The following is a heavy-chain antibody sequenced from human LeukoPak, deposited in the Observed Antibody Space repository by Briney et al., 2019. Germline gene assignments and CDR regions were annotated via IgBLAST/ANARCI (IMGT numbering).Heavy chain of an antibody. Sequence: GGSLRLSCAASGFTFSSYAMSWVRQAPGKGLEWVSAISGSGGSTYYADSVKGRFTISRDNSKNTLYLQMNSLRAEDTAVYYCAKDRYCSGGSCYSHFDYWGQGTLVTVSS. D-gene: IGHD2-15*01. CDR2: ISGSGGST. V-gene: IGHV3-23*01. J-gene: IGHJ4*02. CDR1: GFTFSSYA. CDR3: AKDRYCSGGSCYSHFDY.